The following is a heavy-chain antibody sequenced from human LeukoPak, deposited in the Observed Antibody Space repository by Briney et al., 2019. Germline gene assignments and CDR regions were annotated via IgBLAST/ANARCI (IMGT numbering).Heavy chain of an antibody. CDR2: ISGSGGST. D-gene: IGHD3-10*01. CDR3: ASIPMVRGVIPQSGYFDY. Sequence: GGSLRLSCAASGFTFSSYSMNWVRQAPGKGLEWVSAISGSGGSTYYADSVKGRFTISRDNSKNTLYLQMNSLRAEDTAVYYCASIPMVRGVIPQSGYFDYWGQGTLVTVSS. CDR1: GFTFSSYS. V-gene: IGHV3-23*01. J-gene: IGHJ4*02.